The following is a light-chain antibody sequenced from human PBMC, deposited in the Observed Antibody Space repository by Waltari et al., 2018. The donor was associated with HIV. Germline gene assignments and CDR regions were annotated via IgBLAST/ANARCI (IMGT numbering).Light chain of an antibody. CDR2: HAS. CDR3: QQRSNWPLT. CDR1: QSFSSY. Sequence: EIVLTQSPATLSLSPGERATLSCRASQSFSSYLAWYQQKPGHAPRLLIYHASNRPTGIPARFSGSGSGTDFTLTISSLEPEDFAVYYCQQRSNWPLTFGGGTKVEIK. J-gene: IGKJ4*01. V-gene: IGKV3-11*01.